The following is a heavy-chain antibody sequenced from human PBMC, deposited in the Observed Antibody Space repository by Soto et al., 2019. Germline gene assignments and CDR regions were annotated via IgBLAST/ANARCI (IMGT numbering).Heavy chain of an antibody. Sequence: QVQLVQSGAEVKKPGASVKVSCKASGYTFTSYDINWVRQATGQGLEWMGWMNPNSGNTGYAQKFXXRXTXXRNTSISTAYMELSSLRSEDTAVYYCARGHRWFDPWGQGTLVTVSS. V-gene: IGHV1-8*01. CDR2: MNPNSGNT. J-gene: IGHJ5*02. CDR1: GYTFTSYD. CDR3: ARGHRWFDP.